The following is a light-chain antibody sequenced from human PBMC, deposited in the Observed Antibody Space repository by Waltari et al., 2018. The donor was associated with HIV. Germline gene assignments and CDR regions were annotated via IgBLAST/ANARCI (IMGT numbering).Light chain of an antibody. CDR1: SLRSYY. Sequence: SSELTQDPSVSVALGQTVRITCQGDSLRSYYASWYKQKSGQAPVVVVFGRNYRPSVIPARFSGSSSGNTATLTITGAQADDEAVYYCHSRDSSGSHVVFGGGTKVTVL. V-gene: IGLV3-19*01. CDR3: HSRDSSGSHVV. J-gene: IGLJ2*01. CDR2: GRN.